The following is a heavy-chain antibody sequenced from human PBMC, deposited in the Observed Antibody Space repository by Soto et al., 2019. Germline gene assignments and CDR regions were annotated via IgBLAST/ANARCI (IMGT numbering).Heavy chain of an antibody. Sequence: EVQLVESGGVVVQPGGSLRLSCAASGFTFDDYTMHWVRQAPGKGLEWVSLISWDGGSTYYADSVKGRFTISRDNSKNSLYLQMNSLRTEDTALYYCAKDTTSYYDFWSGTYYYYGMDVWGQGTTVTVSS. CDR3: AKDTTSYYDFWSGTYYYYGMDV. J-gene: IGHJ6*02. V-gene: IGHV3-43*01. CDR1: GFTFDDYT. D-gene: IGHD3-3*01. CDR2: ISWDGGST.